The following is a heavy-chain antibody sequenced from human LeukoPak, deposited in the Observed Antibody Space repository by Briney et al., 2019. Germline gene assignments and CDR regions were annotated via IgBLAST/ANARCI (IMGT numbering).Heavy chain of an antibody. CDR3: ARTYYYDSSGYSEGPTFDI. Sequence: GGSLRLSCAASGFTLSSYAMSWVRQAPGKGLEWVASINQDGGEIHYVDSVKGRFTISRDNAKNSLYLQMNSLRAEDTAVYYCARTYYYDSSGYSEGPTFDIWGQGTMVTVSS. J-gene: IGHJ3*02. CDR2: INQDGGEI. V-gene: IGHV3-7*01. D-gene: IGHD3-22*01. CDR1: GFTLSSYA.